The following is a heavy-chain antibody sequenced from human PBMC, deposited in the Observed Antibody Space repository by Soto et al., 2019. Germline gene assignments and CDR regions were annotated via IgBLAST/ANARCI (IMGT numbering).Heavy chain of an antibody. V-gene: IGHV1-69*02. CDR2: ITPVLGIA. Sequence: QVQLVQSRAEVKKPGSSVKVSCEASGRTFSSYSIIWVRQAPGQGLEWMGRITPVLGIANYAQKFQGRVTITADKSTSTAYMDLSSLTFEDTAVYYCARGGAVAGDPNLQRYYYGMDVWGQGTTVTVSS. CDR3: ARGGAVAGDPNLQRYYYGMDV. CDR1: GRTFSSYS. D-gene: IGHD6-19*01. J-gene: IGHJ6*02.